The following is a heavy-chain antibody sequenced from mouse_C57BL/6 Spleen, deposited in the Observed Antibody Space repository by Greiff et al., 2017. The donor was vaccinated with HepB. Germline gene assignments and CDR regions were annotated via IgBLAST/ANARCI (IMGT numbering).Heavy chain of an antibody. J-gene: IGHJ4*01. CDR1: GYTFTSYW. D-gene: IGHD3-1*01. CDR3: ARSISGYAMDY. V-gene: IGHV1-59*01. CDR2: IDPSDSYT. Sequence: QVQLQQPGAELVRPGTSVKLSCKASGYTFTSYWMHWVKQRPGQGLEWIGVIDPSDSYTNYNQKFKGKATLTVDTSSSTAYMQLSSLTSEDSAVYYCARSISGYAMDYWGQGTSVTVSS.